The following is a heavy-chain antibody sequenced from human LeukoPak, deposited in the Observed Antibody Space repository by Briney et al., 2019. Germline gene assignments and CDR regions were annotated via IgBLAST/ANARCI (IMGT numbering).Heavy chain of an antibody. CDR2: IRYDAANQ. J-gene: IGHJ4*02. CDR3: AKDIAVSDSYFDY. D-gene: IGHD6-19*01. CDR1: GFDFSNNG. V-gene: IGHV3-30*02. Sequence: GGSLRLSCGASGFDFSNNGMHWVRQAPGKGLEWVAFIRYDAANQYYADSVKGRFTISRDNSKNTLYLQMDSLRSEDTAIYHCAKDIAVSDSYFDYWGQGTLVTVCS.